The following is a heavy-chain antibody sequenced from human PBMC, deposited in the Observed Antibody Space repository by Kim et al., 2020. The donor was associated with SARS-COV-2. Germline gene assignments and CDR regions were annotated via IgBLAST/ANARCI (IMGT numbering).Heavy chain of an antibody. CDR2: IVVGSGNT. J-gene: IGHJ6*02. CDR3: AADLGQLVYYYYGMDV. V-gene: IGHV1-58*01. CDR1: GFTFTSSA. Sequence: SVKVSCKASGFTFTSSAVQWVRQARGQRLEWIGWIVVGSGNTNYAQKFQERVTITRDMSTSTAYMELSSLRSEDTAVYYCAADLGQLVYYYYGMDVWGQGTTVTVSS. D-gene: IGHD6-6*01.